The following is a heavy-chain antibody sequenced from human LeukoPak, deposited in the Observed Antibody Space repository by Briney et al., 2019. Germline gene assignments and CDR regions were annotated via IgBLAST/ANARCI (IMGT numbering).Heavy chain of an antibody. Sequence: KPSETLSLTCAVYGGSFSGYYWSWIRQPPGKGLEWIGEINHSGSTNYNPSLKSRVTISVDTSKNQFSLKLSSVTAADTAVYYCARGRGLDYWGQGTLVTVSS. CDR1: GGSFSGYY. V-gene: IGHV4-34*01. CDR3: ARGRGLDY. CDR2: INHSGST. J-gene: IGHJ4*02.